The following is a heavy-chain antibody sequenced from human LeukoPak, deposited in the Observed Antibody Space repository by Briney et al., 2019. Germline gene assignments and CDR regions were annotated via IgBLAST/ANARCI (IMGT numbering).Heavy chain of an antibody. J-gene: IGHJ3*02. Sequence: ASVKVSCKASGYTFTGYYMHWVRQAPGQGLEWMGWINPNSGGTNYAQKFQGRVTMTRDTSISTAYMELSRLRSDDTAVYYCFRGSYVWGSYPGQKPGAFDIWGQGAMVTVSS. CDR1: GYTFTGYY. CDR2: INPNSGGT. CDR3: FRGSYVWGSYPGQKPGAFDI. D-gene: IGHD3-16*02. V-gene: IGHV1-2*02.